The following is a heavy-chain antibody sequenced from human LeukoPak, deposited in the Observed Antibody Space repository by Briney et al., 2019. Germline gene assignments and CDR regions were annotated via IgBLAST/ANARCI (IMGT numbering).Heavy chain of an antibody. CDR1: GFTFTNYW. CDR3: ARDRGYFYDQLDY. V-gene: IGHV3-48*02. J-gene: IGHJ4*02. CDR2: ISVSGGVR. D-gene: IGHD2/OR15-2a*01. Sequence: GGSLRLSCAASGFTFTNYWMTWVRQAPGKGLEWVSYISVSGGVRSYADSVKGRFTISRDDAMNSLYLQMNSLKDEDTAVYYCARDRGYFYDQLDYWGQGTLVTVSS.